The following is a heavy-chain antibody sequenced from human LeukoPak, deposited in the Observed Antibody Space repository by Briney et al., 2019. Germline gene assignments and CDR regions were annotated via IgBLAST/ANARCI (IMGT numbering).Heavy chain of an antibody. CDR3: AKALYYDILTGYDY. D-gene: IGHD3-9*01. CDR1: GFTFSSYA. V-gene: IGHV3-9*01. Sequence: PGGSLRLSCAASGFTFSSYAMSWVRQAPGKGLEWVSGISWNSGSIGYADSVKGRFTISRDNAKNSLYLQMNSLRAEDTALYYCAKALYYDILTGYDYWGQGTLVTVSS. J-gene: IGHJ4*02. CDR2: ISWNSGSI.